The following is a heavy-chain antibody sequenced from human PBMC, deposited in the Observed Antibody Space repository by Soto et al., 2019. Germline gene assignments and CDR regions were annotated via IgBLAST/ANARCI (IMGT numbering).Heavy chain of an antibody. CDR2: INTNTGNP. J-gene: IGHJ5*02. D-gene: IGHD3-10*01. Sequence: ASVKLSCKASGYTFTSYAMNWVRQAPGQGLEWMGWINTNTGNPTYAQGFTGRFVFSLDTSVSTAYLQICSLKAEDTAVYYCAREGLPWFGELNQTNWFDPWGQGTLVTVSS. V-gene: IGHV7-4-1*01. CDR3: AREGLPWFGELNQTNWFDP. CDR1: GYTFTSYA.